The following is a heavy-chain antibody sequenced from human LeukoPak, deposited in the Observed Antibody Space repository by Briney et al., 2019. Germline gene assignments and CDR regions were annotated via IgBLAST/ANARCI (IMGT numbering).Heavy chain of an antibody. CDR1: GFTFDDYA. J-gene: IGHJ5*02. CDR3: ARGVSGEP. CDR2: ISWNSGSI. Sequence: GGSLRLSCAASGFTFDDYAMHWVRQAPGKGLEWVSGISWNSGSIGYADSVKGRFTISRDNAKNSLYLQMNSLRAEDTAVYYCARGVSGEPWGQGTLVTVSS. V-gene: IGHV3-9*01. D-gene: IGHD1-14*01.